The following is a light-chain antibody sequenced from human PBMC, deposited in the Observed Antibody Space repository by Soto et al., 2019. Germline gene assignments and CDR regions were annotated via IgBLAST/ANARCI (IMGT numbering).Light chain of an antibody. Sequence: SYVLTQTPSLSVAPGQTATITCGGNDIGDKSVHWYQQKSGQAPVLVVSERFSGSKSGTSASLAITGLQVEDEADYYCQSYDSSLSGVVFGGGTKLTVL. J-gene: IGLJ2*01. V-gene: IGLV3-21*02. CDR3: QSYDSSLSGVV. CDR1: DIGDKS.